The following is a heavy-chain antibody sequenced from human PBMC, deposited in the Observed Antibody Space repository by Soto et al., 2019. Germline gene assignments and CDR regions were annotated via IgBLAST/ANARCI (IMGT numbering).Heavy chain of an antibody. CDR3: ARVPRYTSDIVEVPAVMFDDWFVP. J-gene: IGHJ5*02. V-gene: IGHV1-3*01. CDR1: GYTFSSYA. D-gene: IGHD2-2*01. Sequence: QVQLVQSGAEVKKPGASVKVSCKASGYTFSSYAVQWVRQAPGQSLEWIGWIHAGNGDTKYSQKVHGRVTLTRDTSANTAYMDLSSLRSEDTAVYYCARVPRYTSDIVEVPAVMFDDWFVPWGQGTLVTVSS. CDR2: IHAGNGDT.